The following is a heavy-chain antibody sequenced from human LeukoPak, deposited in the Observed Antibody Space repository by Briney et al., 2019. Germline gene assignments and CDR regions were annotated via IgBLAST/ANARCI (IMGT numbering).Heavy chain of an antibody. D-gene: IGHD3-10*01. Sequence: PGGSLRLSCTASGFTFDDYAMHWVRQAPGKGLEWVSGITWDSGSMDYADSVKGRFTISRDNDKKSLYLQMHSLRVEDTALYYCTKGTGDSWGQGTLVTVSS. CDR1: GFTFDDYA. CDR3: TKGTGDS. CDR2: ITWDSGSM. J-gene: IGHJ4*02. V-gene: IGHV3-9*01.